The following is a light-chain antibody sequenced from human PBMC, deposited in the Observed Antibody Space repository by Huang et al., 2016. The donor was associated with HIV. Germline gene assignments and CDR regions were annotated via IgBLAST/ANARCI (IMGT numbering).Light chain of an antibody. Sequence: EIVMTQSPATLSVSPGEGATLSCRASQSISSNLAWYQQKSGQAPRLLIYGASTRATDSPARFSGSGSGTEFTLTISSLQSEDCALYYCQQYNNWPPAITFGQGTRLEIK. CDR3: QQYNNWPPAIT. V-gene: IGKV3-15*01. CDR1: QSISSN. J-gene: IGKJ5*01. CDR2: GAS.